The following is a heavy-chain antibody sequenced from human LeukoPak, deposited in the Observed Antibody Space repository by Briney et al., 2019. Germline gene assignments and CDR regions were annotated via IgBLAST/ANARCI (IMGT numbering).Heavy chain of an antibody. Sequence: PGRSLRLSCAASGFTFSSYGMHWVRQAPGKGLEWVAVISYDGSNIYYPDSVKGRFIISRDNPKNTLYVQMNSLRAEDTALYYCAKQAAGGTFFDYWGQGTLVTVSS. CDR2: ISYDGSNI. CDR1: GFTFSSYG. J-gene: IGHJ4*02. V-gene: IGHV3-30*18. CDR3: AKQAAGGTFFDY. D-gene: IGHD6-13*01.